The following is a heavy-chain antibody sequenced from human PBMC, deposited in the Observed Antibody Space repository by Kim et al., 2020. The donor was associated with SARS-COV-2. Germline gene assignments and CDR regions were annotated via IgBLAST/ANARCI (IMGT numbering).Heavy chain of an antibody. D-gene: IGHD3-3*01. CDR2: ISSSGSTI. CDR3: ARDGKSYYDFWSGYEWGGYTYDGMDV. J-gene: IGHJ6*02. CDR1: GFTFSDYY. Sequence: GGSLRLSCAASGFTFSDYYMSWIRPAPGKGLEWVSYISSSGSTIYYADSVKGRFTISRDNAKNSLYLQMNSLRAEDTAVYYCARDGKSYYDFWSGYEWGGYTYDGMDVWGQGTTVTVSS. V-gene: IGHV3-11*01.